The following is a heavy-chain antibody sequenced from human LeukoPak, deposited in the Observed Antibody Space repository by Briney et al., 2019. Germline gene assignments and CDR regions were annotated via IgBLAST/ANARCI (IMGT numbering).Heavy chain of an antibody. D-gene: IGHD2-15*01. CDR2: IYYTGST. V-gene: IGHV4-59*01. CDR3: AKEREYCSSGSCHYDLDV. CDR1: GESMKSYY. Sequence: SETLSLTCTVSGESMKSYYWTWIRQPPGKGLEWIGYIYYTGSTNYNPSLKSRVTISVDTSKNQFSLKLSSVTAADTAVYYCAKEREYCSSGSCHYDLDVWGQGTTVTVSS. J-gene: IGHJ6*02.